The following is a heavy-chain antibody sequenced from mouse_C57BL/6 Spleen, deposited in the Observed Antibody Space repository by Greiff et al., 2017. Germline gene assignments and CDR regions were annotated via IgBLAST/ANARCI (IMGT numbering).Heavy chain of an antibody. D-gene: IGHD2-5*01. Sequence: VQLQPPGAELVMPGASVKLSCKASGYTFTSYWMHWVKQRPGQGLEWIGEIDPSDSYTNYNQKFKGKSTLTVDKSSSTAYMQLSSLTSEDSAVYYCARSDSNYGFAYWGQGTLVTVSA. CDR2: IDPSDSYT. CDR1: GYTFTSYW. CDR3: ARSDSNYGFAY. V-gene: IGHV1-69*01. J-gene: IGHJ3*01.